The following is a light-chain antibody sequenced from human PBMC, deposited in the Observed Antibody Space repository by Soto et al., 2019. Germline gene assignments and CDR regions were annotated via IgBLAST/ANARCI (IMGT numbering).Light chain of an antibody. CDR1: SSNIGSNT. J-gene: IGLJ2*01. V-gene: IGLV1-44*01. CDR3: AAWDDSLNALV. CDR2: SNN. Sequence: QSVLTQPPSASGTPGQRVTISCCGSSSNIGSNTVNWYQQLPGTAPKLLIYSNNQRPSGVPDRFSGSKSGTSASLAISGLQSEDEADYYCAAWDDSLNALVFGGGTKVTVL.